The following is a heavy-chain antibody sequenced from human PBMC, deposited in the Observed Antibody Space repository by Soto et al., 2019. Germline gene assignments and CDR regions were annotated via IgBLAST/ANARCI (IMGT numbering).Heavy chain of an antibody. CDR1: GYTFTSYD. Sequence: SVKVSCKASGYTFTSYDINWVRQATGQGLEWMGWMNPNSGNTGYAQKFQGRVTMTRNTSISTAYMELSSLRSEDTAVYYCILGYCSSTRCYSDYYYYGMDVWGQGTTVTAP. J-gene: IGHJ6*02. CDR3: ILGYCSSTRCYSDYYYYGMDV. V-gene: IGHV1-8*01. D-gene: IGHD2-2*02. CDR2: MNPNSGNT.